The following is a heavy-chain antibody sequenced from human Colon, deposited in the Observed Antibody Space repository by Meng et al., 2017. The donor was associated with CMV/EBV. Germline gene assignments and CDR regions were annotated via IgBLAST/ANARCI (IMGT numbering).Heavy chain of an antibody. D-gene: IGHD5-12*01. CDR3: ARERGGNLVATRLDFDL. CDR1: FPFNNYR. CDR2: ISSVSTYI. J-gene: IGHJ2*01. V-gene: IGHV3-21*01. Sequence: FPFNNYRLSWVRLAPGRGLEWVSSISSVSTYISYADSAKGRFTISRDNANNALYLQMNGLRADDTAIYYCARERGGNLVATRLDFDLWGRGTLVTVSS.